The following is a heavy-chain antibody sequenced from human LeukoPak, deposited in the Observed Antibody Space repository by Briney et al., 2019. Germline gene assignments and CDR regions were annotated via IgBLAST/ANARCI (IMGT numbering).Heavy chain of an antibody. J-gene: IGHJ6*03. CDR1: GFPFSSYW. V-gene: IGHV3-7*01. Sequence: GGSLRLSCAASGFPFSSYWMIWVRQAPGKGLEWVANIKGDGSEKYYVDSVKGRFTISRDNAKNSLFLQMNSLRAEDTAVYYCARDYYYYMDVWGKGTTVTVSS. CDR3: ARDYYYYMDV. CDR2: IKGDGSEK.